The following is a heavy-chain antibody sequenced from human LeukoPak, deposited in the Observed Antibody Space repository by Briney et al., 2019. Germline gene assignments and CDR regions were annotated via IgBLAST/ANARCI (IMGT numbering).Heavy chain of an antibody. CDR2: INHSGST. CDR3: ATTPYYYDSSGHFDL. J-gene: IGHJ2*01. V-gene: IGHV4-34*01. D-gene: IGHD3-22*01. Sequence: SETLSLTCAVYGGSFSGYYWSWIRQPPGKGLEWIGEINHSGSTNYNPSLKSRVTTSVDTSKNQFSLKLSSVTAADTAVYYCATTPYYYDSSGHFDLWGRGTLVTVSS. CDR1: GGSFSGYY.